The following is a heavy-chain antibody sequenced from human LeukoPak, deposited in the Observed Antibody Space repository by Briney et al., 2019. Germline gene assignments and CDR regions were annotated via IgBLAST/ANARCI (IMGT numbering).Heavy chain of an antibody. CDR1: GFTFSSYW. D-gene: IGHD1-26*01. J-gene: IGHJ3*02. V-gene: IGHV3-74*01. CDR3: ARVGGSYQGAFDI. Sequence: GGSLRLSCAASGFTFSSYWMHWVRQAPGKGLVWVSRINSDGSSTSYADSVKGRFTISRDNAKNTLYLQMNSLRAEDTAVYYCARVGGSYQGAFDIWGQGTMVTVSS. CDR2: INSDGSST.